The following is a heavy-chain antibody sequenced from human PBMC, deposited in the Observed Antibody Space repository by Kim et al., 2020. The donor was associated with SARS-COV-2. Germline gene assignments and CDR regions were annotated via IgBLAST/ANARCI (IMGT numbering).Heavy chain of an antibody. Sequence: SETLSLTCTVSGGSISSGGYYWSWIRQHPGKGLEWIGYIYYSGSTYYNPSLKSRVTISVDTSKNQFSLKLSSVTAADTAVYYCARGLAAAGSGDWFDPWGQGTLVTVSS. CDR2: IYYSGST. J-gene: IGHJ5*02. CDR3: ARGLAAAGSGDWFDP. CDR1: GGSISSGGYY. D-gene: IGHD6-13*01. V-gene: IGHV4-31*03.